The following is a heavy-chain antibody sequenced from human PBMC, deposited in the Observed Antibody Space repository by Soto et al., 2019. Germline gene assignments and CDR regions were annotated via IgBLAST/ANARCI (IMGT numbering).Heavy chain of an antibody. Sequence: PSETLSLTCTVSGASITFGGYSWSWIRQTPGKGLEWIGYINHLETTFYNPSFESRLTLSIDRAKNQFSLKPHSMSAADRAVYLSYRAHRSESLVYLAPGILLNVST. CDR2: INHLETT. CDR1: GASITFGGYS. J-gene: IGHJ4*01. V-gene: IGHV4-30-2*01. CDR3: YRAHRSESLVY.